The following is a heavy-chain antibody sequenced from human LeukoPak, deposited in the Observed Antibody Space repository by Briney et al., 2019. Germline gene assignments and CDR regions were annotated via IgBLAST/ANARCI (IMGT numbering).Heavy chain of an antibody. CDR2: ISSSSSTI. Sequence: SGGSLRLSCAASGFTFSSYSMNWVRQAPGKGLEWVSYISSSSSTIYYADSVKGRFTISRDNAKNSLYLQMNSLRAEDTAVYYCARVDYYDSSGYYSNYYYYGMDVWGQGTTVTVSS. V-gene: IGHV3-48*01. CDR3: ARVDYYDSSGYYSNYYYYGMDV. J-gene: IGHJ6*02. CDR1: GFTFSSYS. D-gene: IGHD3-22*01.